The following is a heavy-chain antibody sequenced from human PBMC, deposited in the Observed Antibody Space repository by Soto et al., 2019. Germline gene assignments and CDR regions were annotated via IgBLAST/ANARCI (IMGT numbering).Heavy chain of an antibody. CDR1: GGSISSSGYY. CDR2: INHSGST. Sequence: SETLSLTCTVSGGSISSSGYYWSWIRQPPGKGLEWIGEINHSGSTNYNPSLKSRVTISVDTSKNQFSLKLSSVTAADTAVYYCARDVSSSSWDWFDPWGQGTLVTVSS. CDR3: ARDVSSSSWDWFDP. J-gene: IGHJ5*02. D-gene: IGHD6-6*01. V-gene: IGHV4-39*07.